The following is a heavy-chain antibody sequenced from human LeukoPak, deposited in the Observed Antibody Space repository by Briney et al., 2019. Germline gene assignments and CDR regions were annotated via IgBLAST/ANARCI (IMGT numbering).Heavy chain of an antibody. CDR2: ISYDGSNK. J-gene: IGHJ3*02. CDR3: AGSGYSSSWDDAFDI. V-gene: IGHV3-30*03. D-gene: IGHD6-13*01. CDR1: GFTFSSYG. Sequence: PGGSLRLSCAASGFTFSSYGMHWVRQAPGKGLEWVAVISYDGSNKYYADSVKGRFTISRDNSKNTLYLQMNSLRAEDTAVYYCAGSGYSSSWDDAFDIWGQGTMVTVSS.